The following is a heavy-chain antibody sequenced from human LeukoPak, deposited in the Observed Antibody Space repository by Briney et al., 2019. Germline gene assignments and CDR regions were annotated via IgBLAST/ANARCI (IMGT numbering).Heavy chain of an antibody. CDR2: IRYDSSNK. Sequence: GGSLRLSCAASGFTFSSYAMHWVRQAPGKGLEWVAFIRYDSSNKYYTNSVKGRLTISRDNSRNTLYLQMNSLRPEDTAMYCCAKGRATAVANWYFGLWGRGTLVTVSS. D-gene: IGHD5-18*01. V-gene: IGHV3-30*02. J-gene: IGHJ2*01. CDR3: AKGRATAVANWYFGL. CDR1: GFTFSSYA.